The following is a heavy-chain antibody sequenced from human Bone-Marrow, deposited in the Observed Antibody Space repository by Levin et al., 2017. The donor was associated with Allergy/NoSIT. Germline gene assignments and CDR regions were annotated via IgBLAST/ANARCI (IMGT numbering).Heavy chain of an antibody. D-gene: IGHD5-24*01. Sequence: GESLKISCAASGFTFSSYGMHWVRQAPGKGLEWVAVISYDGSNKYYADSVKGRFTISRDNSKNTLYLQMNSLRAEDTAVYYCAKDMMATPYTQPDYWGQGTLVTVSS. J-gene: IGHJ4*02. CDR3: AKDMMATPYTQPDY. V-gene: IGHV3-30*18. CDR1: GFTFSSYG. CDR2: ISYDGSNK.